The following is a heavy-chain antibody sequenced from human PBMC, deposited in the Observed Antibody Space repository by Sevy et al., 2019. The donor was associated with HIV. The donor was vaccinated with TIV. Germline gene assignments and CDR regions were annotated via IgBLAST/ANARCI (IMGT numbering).Heavy chain of an antibody. CDR1: GYTFTGYY. V-gene: IGHV1-2*02. CDR2: INPNSGGT. CDR3: ARAGEYDFWSGTSYGMDV. J-gene: IGHJ6*02. D-gene: IGHD3-3*01. Sequence: ASVKVSCKASGYTFTGYYMHWVRQAPGQGLEWMGWINPNSGGTNYAQKFQGRVTMTRDTSISTAYMELSRLRSDDTVVYYCARAGEYDFWSGTSYGMDVWGQGTTVTVSS.